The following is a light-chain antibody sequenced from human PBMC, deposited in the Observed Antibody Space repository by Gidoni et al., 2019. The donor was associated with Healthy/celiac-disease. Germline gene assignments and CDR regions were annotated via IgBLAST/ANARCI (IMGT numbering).Light chain of an antibody. V-gene: IGLV1-40*01. CDR3: QSYDSSLSEVV. Sequence: SVLTQPPSVSGAPGQRVTISCTGSSSNIGAGYAVHWYQQRPGTAPKLLIYGNSNRPSGVPDRFSGSKSGTSASLAITGLQAEDEADYYCQSYDSSLSEVVFGGGTKLTVL. CDR1: SSNIGAGYA. J-gene: IGLJ2*01. CDR2: GNS.